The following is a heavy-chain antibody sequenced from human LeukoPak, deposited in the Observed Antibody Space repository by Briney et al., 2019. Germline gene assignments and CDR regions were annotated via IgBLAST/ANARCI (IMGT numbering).Heavy chain of an antibody. D-gene: IGHD6-13*01. J-gene: IGHJ5*02. CDR3: ARGVTAAAGSWFDP. V-gene: IGHV3-7*01. CDR1: GFTFSTYW. CDR2: IKQDGSEK. Sequence: GGSLRLSCAASGFTFSTYWMSWVRQVPGKGLEWVANIKQDGSEKFYVDSMKGRFTISRDNSKNSLYLQMNSLRAEDTAVYYCARGVTAAAGSWFDPWGQGTLVTVSS.